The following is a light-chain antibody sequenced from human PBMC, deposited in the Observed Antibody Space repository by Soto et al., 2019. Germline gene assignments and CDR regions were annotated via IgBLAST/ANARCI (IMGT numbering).Light chain of an antibody. J-gene: IGKJ2*01. CDR2: AAS. V-gene: IGKV1-39*01. CDR3: QQRSTTPYT. CDR1: QSISNF. Sequence: DIQMTQSPSSLYASVGDRVTITCRASQSISNFLNWYQHKPGQAPELLIYAASSRHSGVPSRFSGSGSGTNFSLTISSLQPEDFATYSCQQRSTTPYTFGQGTKLEIK.